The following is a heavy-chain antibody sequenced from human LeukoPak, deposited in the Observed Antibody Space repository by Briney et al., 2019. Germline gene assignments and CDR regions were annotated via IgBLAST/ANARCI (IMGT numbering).Heavy chain of an antibody. CDR3: ARTIHFDY. CDR1: GFTFSSYW. Sequence: GGSLRLSCAASGFTFSSYWMHWVRQAPGKGLVWVSRIYSDGSSTIYEDSVKGRFTISRDNAKNTLYLQMNSLRAEDTAVYYCARTIHFDYWGQGTLVTVSS. CDR2: IYSDGSST. V-gene: IGHV3-74*01. J-gene: IGHJ4*02.